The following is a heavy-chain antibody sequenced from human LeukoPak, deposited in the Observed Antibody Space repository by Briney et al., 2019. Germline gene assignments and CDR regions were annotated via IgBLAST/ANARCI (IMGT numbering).Heavy chain of an antibody. V-gene: IGHV3-9*01. D-gene: IGHD6-13*01. CDR3: AKGSGYSSSWYNWFDP. J-gene: IGHJ5*02. CDR1: GFTFDDYA. Sequence: GRSLRLSCAASGFTFDDYAMHWVRQAPGKGLEWGSGISWNSGSIGYADSVKGRFTISRDNAKNSLYLQMNSLRAEDTAVYYCAKGSGYSSSWYNWFDPWGQGTLVTVSS. CDR2: ISWNSGSI.